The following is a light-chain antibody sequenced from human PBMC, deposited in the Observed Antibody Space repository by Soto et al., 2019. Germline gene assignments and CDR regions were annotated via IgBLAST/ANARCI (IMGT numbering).Light chain of an antibody. CDR2: EVT. Sequence: QSAPTQPASVSGSPGQSITISCTGTSSDVGGYNYVSWYQQHPGKAPKLIIYEVTNRPSGVSNRFSGSKSGNTASLTISGLRAEDEADYYCNSYATSSSWVFGGGTKVTVL. CDR3: NSYATSSSWV. J-gene: IGLJ3*02. CDR1: SSDVGGYNY. V-gene: IGLV2-14*01.